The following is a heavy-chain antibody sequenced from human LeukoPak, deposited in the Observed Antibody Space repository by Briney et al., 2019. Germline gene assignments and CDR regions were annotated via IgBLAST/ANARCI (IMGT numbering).Heavy chain of an antibody. V-gene: IGHV3-23*01. D-gene: IGHD6-6*01. CDR2: ISGSGGST. CDR1: GFTFSSYA. Sequence: GGSLRLSCAASGFTFSSYAMSWVRQAPGKGLEWVSAISGSGGSTYYADSVKGRFTISRDNSKNTLYLQMNSLRAEDTAVYYCAKDSSLYSSSSPYYYYGMDVWGQGTTVTVSS. J-gene: IGHJ6*02. CDR3: AKDSSLYSSSSPYYYYGMDV.